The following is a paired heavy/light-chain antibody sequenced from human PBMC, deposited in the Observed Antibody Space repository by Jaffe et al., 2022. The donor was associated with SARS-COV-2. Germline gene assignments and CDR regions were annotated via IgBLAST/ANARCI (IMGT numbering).Light chain of an antibody. CDR3: QVWDSSTAV. CDR2: RDS. CDR1: NIGSKN. J-gene: IGLJ3*02. Sequence: SYELTQPLSVSVALGQTARITCGGNNIGSKNVHWYQQKPGQAPVLVIYRDSNRPSGIPERFSGSNSGNTATLTISRAQAGDEADYYCQVWDSSTAVFGGGTKLTVL. V-gene: IGLV3-9*01.
Heavy chain of an antibody. D-gene: IGHD2-15*01. CDR3: ARGCSGGSCYYYYYYGMDV. CDR1: GFTFSSYW. V-gene: IGHV3-74*01. Sequence: EVQLVESGGGLVQPGGSLRLSCAASGFTFSSYWMHWVRQAPGKGLVWVSRINSDGSSTSYADSVKGRFTISRDNAKNTLYLQMNSLRAEDTAVYYCARGCSGGSCYYYYYYGMDVWGQGTTVTVSS. J-gene: IGHJ6*02. CDR2: INSDGSST.